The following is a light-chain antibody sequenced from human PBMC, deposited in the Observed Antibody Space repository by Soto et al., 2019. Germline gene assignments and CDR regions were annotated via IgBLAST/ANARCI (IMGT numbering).Light chain of an antibody. V-gene: IGKV3-15*01. CDR1: QSVRSN. Sequence: EVVMTQSPATLSVSPGERATLSCRASQSVRSNLVWYQQKPGQAPRLLIYDASTRATGIPGRFSGSGSGTGFTLIISSLQSEDFALYFCQQGNNWPYTFGHGTKLEIK. CDR3: QQGNNWPYT. CDR2: DAS. J-gene: IGKJ2*01.